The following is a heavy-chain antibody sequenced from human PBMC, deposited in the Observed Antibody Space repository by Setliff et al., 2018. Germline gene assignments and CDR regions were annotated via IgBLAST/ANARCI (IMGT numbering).Heavy chain of an antibody. D-gene: IGHD3-3*01. J-gene: IGHJ4*02. Sequence: SETLSLTCTVSGFSINSGTHFWGWIRQPPGKGLEWIGYIYYSGSTYYNPSLKSRVTISVDTSKNQFSLKLSSVTAADTAVYYCARGAYYNFWSGYYMDYWGQGTLVTVSS. CDR2: IYYSGST. CDR1: GFSINSGTHF. V-gene: IGHV4-31*03. CDR3: ARGAYYNFWSGYYMDY.